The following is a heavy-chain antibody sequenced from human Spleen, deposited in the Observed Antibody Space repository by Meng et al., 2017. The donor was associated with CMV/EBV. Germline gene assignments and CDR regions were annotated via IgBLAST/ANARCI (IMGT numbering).Heavy chain of an antibody. J-gene: IGHJ3*01. CDR1: GGSVDAANYY. CDR2: VIRSGTT. D-gene: IGHD3-3*01. V-gene: IGHV4-61*03. Sequence: SETLSLTCAVSGGSVDAANYYWSWIRQPPGKGLEWIGCVIRSGTTTYSPSVKGRVSMSVDTSKNHFSLKLTSLVAADTAIYYCARGISVFRTRSAFDFWGRGTMVTVSS. CDR3: ARGISVFRTRSAFDF.